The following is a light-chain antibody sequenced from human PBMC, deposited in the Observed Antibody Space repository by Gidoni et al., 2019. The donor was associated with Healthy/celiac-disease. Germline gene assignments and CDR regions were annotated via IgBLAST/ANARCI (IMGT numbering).Light chain of an antibody. CDR3: QSYDSSLSAVI. V-gene: IGLV1-40*01. CDR2: GNS. Sequence: QSVLTPPPSVSRAPRQRVTISCTGSSSNIGTGYDVHWYQQLPGTAPKLIIDGNSNRPAGVPDRFSGSKSGTSASLAITGLQAEEEADYYCQSYDSSLSAVIFGGGTKLTVL. CDR1: SSNIGTGYD. J-gene: IGLJ2*01.